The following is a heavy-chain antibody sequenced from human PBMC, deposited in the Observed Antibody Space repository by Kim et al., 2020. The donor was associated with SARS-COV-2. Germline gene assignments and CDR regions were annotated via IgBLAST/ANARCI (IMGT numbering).Heavy chain of an antibody. J-gene: IGHJ5*02. Sequence: GGSLRLSCAASGFTFSSYAMSWVRQAPGKGLEWVSAISGSGGSTYYADSVKGRFTISRDNSKNTLYLQMNSLRAEDTAVYYCAKDPRYSSSWYPWFDPWGQGSLVTVSS. CDR1: GFTFSSYA. V-gene: IGHV3-23*01. CDR3: AKDPRYSSSWYPWFDP. CDR2: ISGSGGST. D-gene: IGHD6-13*01.